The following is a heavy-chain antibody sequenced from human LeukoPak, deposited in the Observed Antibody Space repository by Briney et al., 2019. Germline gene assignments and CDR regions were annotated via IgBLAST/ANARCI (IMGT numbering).Heavy chain of an antibody. D-gene: IGHD1-20*01. Sequence: ASVKVSCKASGYTFTGYYMHWVRQAPGQGLEWMGWINPNSGGTNYAQKFQGWVTMTRDTSISTAYMELSRLRSDDTAVYYCAKGGITGTTRGPTRLNDAFDIWGQGTMVTVSS. CDR3: AKGGITGTTRGPTRLNDAFDI. CDR2: INPNSGGT. V-gene: IGHV1-2*04. J-gene: IGHJ3*02. CDR1: GYTFTGYY.